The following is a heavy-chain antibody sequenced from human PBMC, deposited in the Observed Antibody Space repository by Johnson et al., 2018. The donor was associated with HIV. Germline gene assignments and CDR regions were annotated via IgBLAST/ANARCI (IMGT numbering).Heavy chain of an antibody. V-gene: IGHV3-30-3*01. CDR2: ISYDGSNK. CDR3: AKESKWESRTPHAFDM. J-gene: IGHJ3*02. CDR1: GFTFSDCY. Sequence: QVQLVESGGGLVKPGGSLRLSCAASGFTFSDCYMSWLRQAPGKGLEWVAVISYDGSNKYYADSVKGRFTISRDNSKNTLYLQMKSLRPEDTAVYYCAKESKWESRTPHAFDMWGQGTMVTVSS. D-gene: IGHD1-26*01.